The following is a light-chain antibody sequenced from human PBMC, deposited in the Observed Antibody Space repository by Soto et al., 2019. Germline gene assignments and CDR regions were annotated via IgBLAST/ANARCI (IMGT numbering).Light chain of an antibody. CDR2: GAS. Sequence: AIRMTQSPSSLSAYIGDTVAITCRASQDIGTVVAWYQQKPGRAPKVLMSGASSLEYGVPSRFRGSGYRTDFTLTITSVQSEDFATYYCQHYFSYPLTFGQGTRLEMK. CDR1: QDIGTV. CDR3: QHYFSYPLT. V-gene: IGKV1-8*01. J-gene: IGKJ5*01.